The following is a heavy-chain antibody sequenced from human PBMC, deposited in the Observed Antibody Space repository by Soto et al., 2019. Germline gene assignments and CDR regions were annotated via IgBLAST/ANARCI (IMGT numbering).Heavy chain of an antibody. CDR1: GYTLTELS. Sequence: ASVKVSCKVSGYTLTELSMHWVRQAPGKGLEWMGGFDPEDGETIYAQKFQGRVTMTEDTSTDTAYMELSSLRSEDTAVYYCARDEGPGFDWLSGYGMDVWGKGTTVTVCS. D-gene: IGHD3-9*01. CDR2: FDPEDGET. CDR3: ARDEGPGFDWLSGYGMDV. J-gene: IGHJ6*04. V-gene: IGHV1-24*01.